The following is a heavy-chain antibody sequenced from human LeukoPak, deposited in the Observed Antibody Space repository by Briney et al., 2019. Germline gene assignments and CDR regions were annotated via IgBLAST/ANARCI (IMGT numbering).Heavy chain of an antibody. CDR1: GYSFTSYW. V-gene: IGHV5-51*01. CDR3: ARLPPYCSGGSCPFDY. D-gene: IGHD2-15*01. CDR2: IYPGDSDT. Sequence: GESLQISCKGSGYSFTSYWIGWVRQMPGKGLEWMGIIYPGDSDTRYSPSFQGQVTISADKSISTAYLQWSSLKASDTAMYYCARLPPYCSGGSCPFDYWGQGTLVTVSS. J-gene: IGHJ4*02.